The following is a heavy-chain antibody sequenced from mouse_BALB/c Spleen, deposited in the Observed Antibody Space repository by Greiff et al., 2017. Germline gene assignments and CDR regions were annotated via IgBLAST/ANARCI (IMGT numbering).Heavy chain of an antibody. J-gene: IGHJ2*01. Sequence: QVHVKQSGAELAKPGASVKMSCKASGYTFTSYWMHWVKQRPGQGLEWIGYINPSTGYTEYNQKFKDKATLTADKSSSTAYMQLSSLTSEDSAVYYCAREGSGYDYWGQGTTLTVSS. CDR3: AREGSGYDY. CDR1: GYTFTSYW. D-gene: IGHD3-1*01. CDR2: INPSTGYT. V-gene: IGHV1-7*01.